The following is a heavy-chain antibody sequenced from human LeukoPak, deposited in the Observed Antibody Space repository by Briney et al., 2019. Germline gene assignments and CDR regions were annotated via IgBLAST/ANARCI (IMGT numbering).Heavy chain of an antibody. CDR1: GGSISSSSYY. Sequence: SETLSLTCTVPGGSISSSSYYWGWIRQPPGKGLEWIGSIYYSGSTYYNPSLKSRVTISVDTSKNQFSLKLSSVTAADTAVYYCARPRDGYNYFDYWGQGTLVTVSS. CDR3: ARPRDGYNYFDY. V-gene: IGHV4-39*01. D-gene: IGHD5-24*01. CDR2: IYYSGST. J-gene: IGHJ4*02.